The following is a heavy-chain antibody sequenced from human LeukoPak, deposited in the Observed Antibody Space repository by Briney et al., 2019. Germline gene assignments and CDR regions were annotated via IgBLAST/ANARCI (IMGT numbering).Heavy chain of an antibody. J-gene: IGHJ4*02. CDR3: ARANRGLGGLWSGPFDY. D-gene: IGHD3-3*01. Sequence: PGGSLRLSCAASGFTFSSYAMHWVRQAPGKGLEWVAVIWYDGSNKYYADSVKGRFTISRDNSKNTLYLQMNSLRAEDTAVYFCARANRGLGGLWSGPFDYWGQGTLVTVSS. CDR2: IWYDGSNK. CDR1: GFTFSSYA. V-gene: IGHV3-33*08.